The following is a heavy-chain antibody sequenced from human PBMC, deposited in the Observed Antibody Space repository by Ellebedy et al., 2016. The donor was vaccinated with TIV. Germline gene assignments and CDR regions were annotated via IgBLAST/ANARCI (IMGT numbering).Heavy chain of an antibody. V-gene: IGHV4-59*12. D-gene: IGHD1-26*01. CDR3: ARESEELVAFDY. Sequence: MPSETLSLTCTVSGGSISSYYWSWIRQPPGKGLEWIGYIYYSGSPHYNPSLQSRVTISVDTSKNQVSLKLSSVTAADTAVYYCARESEELVAFDYWGQGTLVTVSS. CDR1: GGSISSYY. J-gene: IGHJ4*02. CDR2: IYYSGSP.